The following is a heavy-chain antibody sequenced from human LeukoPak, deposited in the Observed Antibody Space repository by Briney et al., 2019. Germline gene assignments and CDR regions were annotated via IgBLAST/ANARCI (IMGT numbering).Heavy chain of an antibody. J-gene: IGHJ4*02. CDR3: ARDLAYSRLDY. Sequence: GGSLRLSCAASGFSFGSSWMDWVRQAPGKGLEWVASINPDGSEKYSVDSVEGRFTISRDNAKNLLYLQVNSLRVEDTAFHYCARDLAYSRLDYWGQGMLVTVSS. CDR2: INPDGSEK. V-gene: IGHV3-7*01. CDR1: GFSFGSSW. D-gene: IGHD5-18*01.